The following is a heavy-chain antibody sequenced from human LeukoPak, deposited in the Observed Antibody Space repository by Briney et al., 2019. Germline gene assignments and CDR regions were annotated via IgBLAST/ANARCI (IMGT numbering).Heavy chain of an antibody. D-gene: IGHD6-13*01. CDR3: ARAPESKSSSWDYFDF. J-gene: IGHJ4*02. CDR1: GGTFSSYA. CDR2: IIPIFGTA. Sequence: ASVKVSCKASGGTFSSYAISWVRQAPGQGLEWMGGIIPIFGTANYAQKFQGRVTITADESTSTAYMELSSLRSEDTAVYYCARAPESKSSSWDYFDFWGQGTLVTVSS. V-gene: IGHV1-69*13.